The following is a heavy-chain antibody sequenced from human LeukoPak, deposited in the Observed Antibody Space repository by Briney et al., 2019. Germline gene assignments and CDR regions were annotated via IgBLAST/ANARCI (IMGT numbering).Heavy chain of an antibody. CDR3: ARESHDYVWGSYRYLGMDV. J-gene: IGHJ6*02. D-gene: IGHD3-16*02. CDR1: GFTFSSYS. CDR2: ISSSSSYI. Sequence: PGGSLRLSCAASGFTFSSYSMNWVRQAPGKGLEWVSSISSSSSYIYYADSVKGRFTISRDNAKNSLYPQMNSLRAEDTAVYYCARESHDYVWGSYRYLGMDVWGQGTTVTVSS. V-gene: IGHV3-21*01.